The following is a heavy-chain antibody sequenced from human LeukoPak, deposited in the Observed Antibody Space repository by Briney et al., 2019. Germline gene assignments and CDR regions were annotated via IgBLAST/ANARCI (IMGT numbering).Heavy chain of an antibody. CDR2: IYYSGST. J-gene: IGHJ5*02. V-gene: IGHV4-31*03. Sequence: PSQTLSLTCTVSGGSISSGGYYWSWIRQHPGKGLEWIGYIYYSGSTYYNPSLKSRVTISVDTSKNQFSLKLSSVTAADTAVYYCARAPGYCSSTSRYMSRFDPWGQGTLVTVSS. D-gene: IGHD2-2*02. CDR3: ARAPGYCSSTSRYMSRFDP. CDR1: GGSISSGGYY.